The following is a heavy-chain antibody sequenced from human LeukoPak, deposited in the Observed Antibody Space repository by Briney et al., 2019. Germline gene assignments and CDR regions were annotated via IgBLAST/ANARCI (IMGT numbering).Heavy chain of an antibody. CDR2: ISSSSSYI. J-gene: IGHJ4*02. Sequence: GGSLRLSCAASGFTLSSYSMNWVRQAPGKGLEWVSSISSSSSYIYYADSVKGRFTISRDNAKNSLYLQMNSLRAEDTAVYYCAGGGYFDWLLWSGDDYWGQGTLVTVSS. V-gene: IGHV3-21*01. D-gene: IGHD3-9*01. CDR1: GFTLSSYS. CDR3: AGGGYFDWLLWSGDDY.